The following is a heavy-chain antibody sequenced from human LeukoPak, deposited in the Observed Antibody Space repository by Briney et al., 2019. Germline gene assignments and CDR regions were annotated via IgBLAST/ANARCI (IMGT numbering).Heavy chain of an antibody. V-gene: IGHV1-2*02. D-gene: IGHD1-14*01. CDR3: ATDGPFHYFDY. J-gene: IGHJ4*02. CDR1: GYTFTGYY. Sequence: ASVKVSCKASGYTFTGYYMHWVRQAPGQGLEWMGWINPNSGGTNYAQKFQGRVTMTEDTSTDTAYMELSSLRSEDTAVYYCATDGPFHYFDYWGQGTLVTVSS. CDR2: INPNSGGT.